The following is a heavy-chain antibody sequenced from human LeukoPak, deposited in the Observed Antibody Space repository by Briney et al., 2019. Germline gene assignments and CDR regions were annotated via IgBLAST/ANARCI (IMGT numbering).Heavy chain of an antibody. J-gene: IGHJ4*02. CDR1: GFTVGSNY. CDR2: IFSGGNT. D-gene: IGHD3-9*01. Sequence: GGSLRLSCATSGFTVGSNYMSWVRQAPGRGLEWVSTIFSGGNTYYADSVKGRFTISRDTSRNTLYLQMSSLWVEDTAVYFCSPELTWHYYGYLGQGTPVTVSS. CDR3: SPELTWHYYGY. V-gene: IGHV3-53*01.